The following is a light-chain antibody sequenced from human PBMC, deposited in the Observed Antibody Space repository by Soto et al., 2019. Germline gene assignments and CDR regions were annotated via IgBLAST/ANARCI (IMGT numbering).Light chain of an antibody. CDR3: QQSDT. Sequence: EMVLTQSPGTLSLSPGERATLSCRASQSVSSTYLAWYQQKPGQAPRLLIYGTSSRATGIPDRFSGSGSGTDFTLTISRLEPEDFAVYYCQQSDTFGQGTRLEMK. CDR1: QSVSSTY. CDR2: GTS. V-gene: IGKV3-20*01. J-gene: IGKJ5*01.